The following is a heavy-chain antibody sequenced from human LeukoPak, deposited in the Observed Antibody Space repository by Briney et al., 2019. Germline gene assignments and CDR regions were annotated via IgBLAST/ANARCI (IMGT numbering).Heavy chain of an antibody. D-gene: IGHD6-13*01. V-gene: IGHV3-9*01. CDR1: GFTFASYA. CDR3: AKDPVPYSSSWYQNWFDP. J-gene: IGHJ5*02. Sequence: GGSLRLSCAASGFTFASYAMHWVRQAPGKGLEWVSGISWNSGSIGYADSVKGRFTISRDNAKNSLYLQMNSLRAEDTALYYCAKDPVPYSSSWYQNWFDPWGQGTLVTVSS. CDR2: ISWNSGSI.